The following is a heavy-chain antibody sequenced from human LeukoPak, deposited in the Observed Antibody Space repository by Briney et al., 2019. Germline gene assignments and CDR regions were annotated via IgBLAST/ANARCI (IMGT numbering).Heavy chain of an antibody. CDR2: ISSSGSNI. V-gene: IGHV3-48*03. J-gene: IGHJ3*02. Sequence: GGSLRLSCAASGFTFSSYEMNWVRQAPGKGREWGSYISSSGSNIKYADSVKGRFTISRGNAKNSVYLQMNRLRAEDTAVYYCARDIKGQYQDAFDIWGQGTMVTVSS. CDR1: GFTFSSYE. D-gene: IGHD2-2*01. CDR3: ARDIKGQYQDAFDI.